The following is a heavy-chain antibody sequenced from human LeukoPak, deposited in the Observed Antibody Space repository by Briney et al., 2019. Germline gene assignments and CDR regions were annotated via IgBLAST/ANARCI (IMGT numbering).Heavy chain of an antibody. V-gene: IGHV3-74*01. CDR3: ARGPVGLSALDS. CDR1: GFTFSNYW. CDR2: IDSDGSGT. D-gene: IGHD2-15*01. J-gene: IGHJ4*02. Sequence: GGSLRLSCAASGFTFSNYWMHWVRQVPGKGLVLVSRIDSDGSGTVYAASVKGRFTISRDNAKNMLYLQMNSLRAEDTAVYYCARGPVGLSALDSWGQGTLVTVSS.